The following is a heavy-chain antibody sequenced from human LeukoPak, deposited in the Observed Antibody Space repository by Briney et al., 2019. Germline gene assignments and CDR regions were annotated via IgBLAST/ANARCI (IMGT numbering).Heavy chain of an antibody. V-gene: IGHV4-59*01. CDR1: GGSISSYY. Sequence: PSETLSLTRTVSGGSISSYYWSWIRQPPGKGLEWIGYIYYSGSTNYNPSLKSRVTISVDTSKNQFSLKLSSVTAADTAVYYCARHFTDDAFDIWGQGTMVTVSS. CDR3: ARHFTDDAFDI. CDR2: IYYSGST. D-gene: IGHD2-8*02. J-gene: IGHJ3*02.